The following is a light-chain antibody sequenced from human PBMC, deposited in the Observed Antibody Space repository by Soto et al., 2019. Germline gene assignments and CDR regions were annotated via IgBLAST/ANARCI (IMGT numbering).Light chain of an antibody. V-gene: IGKV3-20*01. J-gene: IGKJ1*01. Sequence: ELVITQSPATPSVSPGERATLSCRASQSVSSNLAWYQQKPGQAPRLLIYAASSRANGVPDRFSGSGSWTDFTLTINILEPEDFAVYYCQQYGSSRTFGQGTKVDIK. CDR2: AAS. CDR3: QQYGSSRT. CDR1: QSVSSN.